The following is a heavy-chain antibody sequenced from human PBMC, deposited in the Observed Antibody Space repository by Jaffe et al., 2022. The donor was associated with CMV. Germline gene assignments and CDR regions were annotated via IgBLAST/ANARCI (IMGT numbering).Heavy chain of an antibody. J-gene: IGHJ6*02. V-gene: IGHV5-51*01. Sequence: EVQLVQSGAEVKKPGESLKISCKGSGYSFTSYWIGWVRQMPGKGLEWMGIIYPGDSDTRYSPSFQGQVTISADKSISTAYLQWSSLKASDTAMYYCARRFRYYGSGSYNYYYYGMDVWGQGTTVTVSS. D-gene: IGHD3-10*01. CDR1: GYSFTSYW. CDR3: ARRFRYYGSGSYNYYYYGMDV. CDR2: IYPGDSDT.